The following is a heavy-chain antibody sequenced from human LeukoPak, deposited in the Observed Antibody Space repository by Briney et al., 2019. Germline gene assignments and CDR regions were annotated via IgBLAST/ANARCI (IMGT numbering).Heavy chain of an antibody. D-gene: IGHD3-3*01. CDR2: MNPNSGNT. V-gene: IGHV1-8*01. CDR3: ARYYDFWSGYYTGYYYYGMDV. J-gene: IGHJ6*02. Sequence: ASVKVSCKASGYTFTSYDINWVRQATGQGLEWMGWMNPNSGNTGYAQMFQGRVTMTRNTSISTAYMELSSLRSEDTAVYYCARYYDFWSGYYTGYYYYGMDVWGQGTTVTVSS. CDR1: GYTFTSYD.